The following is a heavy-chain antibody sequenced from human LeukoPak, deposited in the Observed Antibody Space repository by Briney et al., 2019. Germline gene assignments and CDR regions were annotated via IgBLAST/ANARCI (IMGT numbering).Heavy chain of an antibody. CDR3: ARDGTGFGGYYYYMDV. V-gene: IGHV1-69*06. Sequence: SVKVSCKASGGTFSSCAISWVRQAPGQGLEWMGGIIPIFGTANYAQKFQGRVTITADKSTSTAYMELSSLRSEDTAVYYCARDGTGFGGYYYYMDVWGKGTTVTISS. CDR1: GGTFSSCA. J-gene: IGHJ6*03. D-gene: IGHD3/OR15-3a*01. CDR2: IIPIFGTA.